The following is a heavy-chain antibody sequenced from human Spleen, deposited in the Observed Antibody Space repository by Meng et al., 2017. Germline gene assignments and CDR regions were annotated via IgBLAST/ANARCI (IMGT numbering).Heavy chain of an antibody. D-gene: IGHD1-26*01. CDR3: ARDVYSGTYYVNFVY. CDR2: ISDSGGTM. CDR1: GFGFSAYY. V-gene: IGHV3-11*01. J-gene: IGHJ4*02. Sequence: GESLKISCTASGFGFSAYYMTWIRQAPGRGLEWVSYISDSGGTMYYADSVKGRFTISRDNAKNSLYLQMDSLRAEDTAVYYCARDVYSGTYYVNFVYWGQGTLVTVSS.